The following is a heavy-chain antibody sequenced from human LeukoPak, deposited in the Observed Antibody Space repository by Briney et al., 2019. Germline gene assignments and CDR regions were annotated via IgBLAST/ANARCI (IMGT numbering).Heavy chain of an antibody. CDR3: ARLYGDSRGPQDY. Sequence: KPSETLSLTCTVSGGSISSYYWSWIRQPPGKGLEWIGYIYYSGSTNYNPSLKSRVTISVDTSKNQFSLKLSSVTAADTAVYYCARLYGDSRGPQDYWGQGTLVTVSS. V-gene: IGHV4-59*08. CDR1: GGSISSYY. D-gene: IGHD4-17*01. J-gene: IGHJ4*02. CDR2: IYYSGST.